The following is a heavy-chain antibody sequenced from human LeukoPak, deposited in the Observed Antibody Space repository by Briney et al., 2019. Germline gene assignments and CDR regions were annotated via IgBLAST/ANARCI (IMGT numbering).Heavy chain of an antibody. J-gene: IGHJ4*02. D-gene: IGHD5-18*01. CDR2: IYYSGST. CDR1: GGSISSYY. Sequence: SETLSLTCTVSGGSISSYYWSWIRQPPGKGLEWIGYIYYSGSTYYNPSLKSRVTISVDTSKNQFSLKLSSVTAADTAVYYCARVDTAMDTFDYWGQGTLVTVSS. CDR3: ARVDTAMDTFDY. V-gene: IGHV4-59*12.